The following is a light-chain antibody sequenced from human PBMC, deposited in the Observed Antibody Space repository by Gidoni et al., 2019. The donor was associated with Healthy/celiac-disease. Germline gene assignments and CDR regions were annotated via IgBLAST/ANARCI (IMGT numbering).Light chain of an antibody. CDR2: AAS. Sequence: DIQLTQSPSFLSASVGDRFTITCRASQGISSYLAWYQQKPGKAPKLLIYAASTLQSGVPSRFSGSGSGTEFTLTISSLQPEDFATYYCQQLNSYPRITFXQXTRLXIK. CDR3: QQLNSYPRIT. CDR1: QGISSY. V-gene: IGKV1-9*01. J-gene: IGKJ5*01.